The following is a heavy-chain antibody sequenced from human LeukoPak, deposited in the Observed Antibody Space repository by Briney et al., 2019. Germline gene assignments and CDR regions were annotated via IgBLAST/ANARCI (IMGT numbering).Heavy chain of an antibody. J-gene: IGHJ4*02. CDR1: GYTFTDYY. CDR2: INPNSGGT. D-gene: IGHD3-10*01. Sequence: ASVKVSCKASGYTFTDYYIHWVRQAPGQGLEWMGWINPNSGGTNYAQKFQGTVTMTRDTSISTAYMELSRLRSDDTALYYCARASRLLWFSLGGYFDYWGQGTLVTVSS. V-gene: IGHV1-2*02. CDR3: ARASRLLWFSLGGYFDY.